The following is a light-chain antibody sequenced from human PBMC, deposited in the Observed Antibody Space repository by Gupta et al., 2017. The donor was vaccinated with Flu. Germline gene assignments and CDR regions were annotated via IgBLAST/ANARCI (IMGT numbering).Light chain of an antibody. CDR2: KDT. CDR1: TLSNQY. Sequence: GQTAKITCSGNTLSNQYTYWYQQKPGQAPVLVIFKDTERPSGIPERFSGSNSGTTVTLTISGVQAEDEAAYYCQSADNSGTYVLFGGGTRLTVL. CDR3: QSADNSGTYVL. J-gene: IGLJ3*02. V-gene: IGLV3-25*03.